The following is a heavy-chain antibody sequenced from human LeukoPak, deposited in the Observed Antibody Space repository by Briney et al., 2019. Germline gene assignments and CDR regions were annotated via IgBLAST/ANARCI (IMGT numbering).Heavy chain of an antibody. J-gene: IGHJ6*03. V-gene: IGHV4-39*07. CDR3: ARLKYDFWSGLRGGQNYYYYYMDV. D-gene: IGHD3-3*01. Sequence: TPSETLSLTCTVSGGSISSSSYYWGWIRQPPGKGLEWIGSIYYSGSTYYNPSLKSRVTISVDTSKNQFSLKLSSVTAADTAVYYCARLKYDFWSGLRGGQNYYYYYMDVWGKGTTVTVSS. CDR2: IYYSGST. CDR1: GGSISSSSYY.